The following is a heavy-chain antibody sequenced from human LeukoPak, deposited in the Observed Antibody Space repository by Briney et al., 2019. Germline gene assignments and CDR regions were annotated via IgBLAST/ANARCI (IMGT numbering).Heavy chain of an antibody. V-gene: IGHV4-59*01. Sequence: PSETLSLTCTVSGGSLSSYYWSWIRQPPGKGLEWIGYIYYSGSTNYNPSLKSRVTISVDTSKNQFSLKLSSVTAADTAVYYCARGGGYCSGGSCYDYYYYYMDVWGKGTTVTVSS. CDR2: IYYSGST. CDR3: ARGGGYCSGGSCYDYYYYYMDV. CDR1: GGSLSSYY. D-gene: IGHD2-15*01. J-gene: IGHJ6*03.